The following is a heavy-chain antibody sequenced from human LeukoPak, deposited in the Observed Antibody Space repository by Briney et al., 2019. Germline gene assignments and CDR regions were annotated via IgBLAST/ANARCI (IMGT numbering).Heavy chain of an antibody. CDR2: VYRSGST. CDR1: GYSISSGYY. Sequence: PSETLSLTCGVSGYSISSGYYWGWIRQSPVKGLEWIGSVYRSGSTYDNPSLKSRVTISVDMSKNQFSLKLNSVTAADTAVYYCARGTSGSADYWGQGTLVTVSS. D-gene: IGHD3-10*01. CDR3: ARGTSGSADY. J-gene: IGHJ4*02. V-gene: IGHV4-38-2*01.